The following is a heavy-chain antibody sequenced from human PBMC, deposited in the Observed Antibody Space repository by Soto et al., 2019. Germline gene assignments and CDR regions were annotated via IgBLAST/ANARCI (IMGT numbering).Heavy chain of an antibody. CDR3: ARDSSAMVRGRPYYYYGMDG. D-gene: IGHD3-10*01. Sequence: QVQLQESGPGLVKPSQTLSLTCTVSGGSISSGGYYWSWIRQHPGKGLEWIGYIYYSGSTYYNPSLKSRVTISVDTSKKQFSLKLRSVTAADTAVYYCARDSSAMVRGRPYYYYGMDGWGQGTTVTVSS. V-gene: IGHV4-31*03. CDR2: IYYSGST. J-gene: IGHJ6*02. CDR1: GGSISSGGYY.